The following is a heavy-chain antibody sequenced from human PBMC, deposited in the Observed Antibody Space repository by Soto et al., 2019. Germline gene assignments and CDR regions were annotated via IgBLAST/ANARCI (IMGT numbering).Heavy chain of an antibody. Sequence: SVKVSWKASGGTFRTYSITWVRQAPGQGLEWMGKIIPILDMANYAQKFQGRVTITADKSTSIAYMELNSLRSEDTAVYYCARGPVVVVPDDMFTRHNWFDPWGQGTRVTVSS. V-gene: IGHV1-69*02. J-gene: IGHJ5*02. CDR3: ARGPVVVVPDDMFTRHNWFDP. CDR1: GGTFRTYS. D-gene: IGHD2-2*01. CDR2: IIPILDMA.